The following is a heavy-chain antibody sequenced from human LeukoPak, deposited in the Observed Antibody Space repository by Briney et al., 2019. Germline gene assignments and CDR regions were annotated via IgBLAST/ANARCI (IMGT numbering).Heavy chain of an antibody. CDR3: AKDSDYYDSSGYYDV. V-gene: IGHV3-30*02. CDR2: IRYDGSNK. D-gene: IGHD3-22*01. J-gene: IGHJ4*02. Sequence: PGGSLRLSCAASGFTFSSYGMHWVRQAPGKGLEWVAFIRYDGSNKYYADSAKGRFTISRDNSKNTLYLQMNSLRAEDTAVYYCAKDSDYYDSSGYYDVWGQGTLVTVSS. CDR1: GFTFSSYG.